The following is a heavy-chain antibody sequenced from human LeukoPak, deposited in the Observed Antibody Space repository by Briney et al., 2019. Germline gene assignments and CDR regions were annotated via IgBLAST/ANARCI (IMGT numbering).Heavy chain of an antibody. Sequence: GGSLRLSCAASGFTFTYYGMHWVRQAPGKGLEWVAVISYDRGNKYYADSVKGRFSNSRDNSRNTLYLQMDNLRAEDTAVYYCAKDSALYYDSRNFDYWGQGTLVTVSS. CDR2: ISYDRGNK. J-gene: IGHJ4*02. V-gene: IGHV3-30*18. D-gene: IGHD3-22*01. CDR3: AKDSALYYDSRNFDY. CDR1: GFTFTYYG.